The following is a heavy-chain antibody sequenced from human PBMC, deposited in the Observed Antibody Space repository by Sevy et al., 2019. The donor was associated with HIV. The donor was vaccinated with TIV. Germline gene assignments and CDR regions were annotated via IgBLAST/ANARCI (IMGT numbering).Heavy chain of an antibody. J-gene: IGHJ6*02. CDR2: ISSSGSYI. CDR1: GFIFSNYG. D-gene: IGHD4-4*01. Sequence: GGSLRLSCAASGFIFSNYGMNWVRQAPGKGLEWVSSISSSGSYIYYGDSVKGRFTISRDNAKNSLFLQMNSLRAEDTAVYYCAREDYSNYYFYAMDVWGQGTTVTVSS. V-gene: IGHV3-21*01. CDR3: AREDYSNYYFYAMDV.